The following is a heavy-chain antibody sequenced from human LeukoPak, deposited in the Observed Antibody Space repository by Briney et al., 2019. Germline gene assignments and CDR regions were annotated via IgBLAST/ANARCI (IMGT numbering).Heavy chain of an antibody. CDR1: GYTFTSYD. J-gene: IGHJ4*02. Sequence: ASVNVSCTASGYTFTSYDINWVRQATGQGLEWMGWMNPNSGNTGYAQKFQGRVTMTRNTSISTAYMELSRLRSDDTAVYYCAVLSIAVAGTTDYYFDYWGQGTLVTVSS. D-gene: IGHD6-19*01. CDR2: MNPNSGNT. CDR3: AVLSIAVAGTTDYYFDY. V-gene: IGHV1-8*01.